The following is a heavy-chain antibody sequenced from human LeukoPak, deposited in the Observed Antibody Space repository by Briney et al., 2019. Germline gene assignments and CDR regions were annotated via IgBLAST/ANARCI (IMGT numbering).Heavy chain of an antibody. CDR2: ISWNSGSI. J-gene: IGHJ4*02. Sequence: GGSLRLSCAASGFTFDDYAMHWVRQAPGKGLEWVSGISWNSGSIGYADSVKGRFTMSRDNAENSLSLQMSSLKAEDTAIYYCARLDYSRVYVYWGQGTLVTVSS. D-gene: IGHD4-11*01. CDR3: ARLDYSRVYVY. V-gene: IGHV3-9*01. CDR1: GFTFDDYA.